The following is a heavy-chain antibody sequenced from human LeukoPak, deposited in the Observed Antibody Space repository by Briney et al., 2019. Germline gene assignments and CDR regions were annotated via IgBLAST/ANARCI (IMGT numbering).Heavy chain of an antibody. V-gene: IGHV3-7*01. Sequence: PGGSLRLSCAASGFTFTNDFMTWVRQAPGKGLEWVANMKVDGSDIHYVDSVKGRFTISRDNAKNSPYLQMNSLRVEDTAVYYCARRGLPDVWGKGTTVTVSS. J-gene: IGHJ6*03. D-gene: IGHD2-15*01. CDR3: ARRGLPDV. CDR1: GFTFTNDF. CDR2: MKVDGSDI.